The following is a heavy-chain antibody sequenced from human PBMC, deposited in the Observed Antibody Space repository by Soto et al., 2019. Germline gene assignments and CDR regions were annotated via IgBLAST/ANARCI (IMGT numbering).Heavy chain of an antibody. CDR3: ARRYCTSTSCHGFDP. V-gene: IGHV4-34*01. Sequence: SETLSLTCAVYGGSISGYYWSWIRQPPGKGLEWIGEINQSENTNHNPSLKSRVTISVDTSKNQFSLKLSSVTAADTAIYYCARRYCTSTSCHGFDPWGQGTLVTVSS. J-gene: IGHJ5*02. CDR1: GGSISGYY. CDR2: INQSENT. D-gene: IGHD2-2*01.